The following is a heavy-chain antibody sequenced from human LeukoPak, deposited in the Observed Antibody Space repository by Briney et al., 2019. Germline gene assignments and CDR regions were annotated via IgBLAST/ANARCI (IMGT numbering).Heavy chain of an antibody. J-gene: IGHJ6*03. Sequence: GGSLRLSCAASGFTFSSYAVSWVRQAPGKGLEWVSSISGSGGSTYSADSVKGGFTISRDNSKNTLYLQMNSLRAEDTALYYCAKAIHYYDSSGYTYYYMDVRGKGTTVTVSS. CDR1: GFTFSSYA. V-gene: IGHV3-23*01. CDR3: AKAIHYYDSSGYTYYYMDV. D-gene: IGHD3-22*01. CDR2: ISGSGGST.